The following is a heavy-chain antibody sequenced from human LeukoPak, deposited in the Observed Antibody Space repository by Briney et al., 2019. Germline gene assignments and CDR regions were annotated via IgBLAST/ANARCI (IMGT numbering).Heavy chain of an antibody. V-gene: IGHV3-9*01. D-gene: IGHD4-17*01. CDR2: ISWNSGSI. CDR1: GFTFDDYA. J-gene: IGHJ6*02. CDR3: ARVADGDYYYYYYGMDV. Sequence: GGSLRLSCAASGFTFDDYAMHWVRQAPGKGLEWVSGISWNSGSIGYADSVKGRFTISRDNAKNSLYLQMNSLRAEDTAVYYCARVADGDYYYYYYGMDVWGQGTTVTVSS.